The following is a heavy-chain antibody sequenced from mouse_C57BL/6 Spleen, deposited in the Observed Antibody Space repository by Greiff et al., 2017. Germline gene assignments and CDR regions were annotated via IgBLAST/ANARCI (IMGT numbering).Heavy chain of an antibody. CDR1: GYTFTSYW. J-gene: IGHJ2*01. D-gene: IGHD1-1*01. Sequence: QVQLQQPGAELVMPGASVKLSCKASGYTFTSYWMHWVKQRPGQGLEWIGEIDPSDSYTNYNQKFKGKSTLTVDKSSSTAYMQLSSLTSEDSAVYYCARLGTTVVGTGFDYWGQGTTLTVSS. V-gene: IGHV1-69*01. CDR3: ARLGTTVVGTGFDY. CDR2: IDPSDSYT.